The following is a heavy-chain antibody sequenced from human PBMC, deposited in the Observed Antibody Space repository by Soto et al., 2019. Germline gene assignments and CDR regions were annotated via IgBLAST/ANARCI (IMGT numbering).Heavy chain of an antibody. V-gene: IGHV3-23*01. D-gene: IGHD2-15*01. CDR1: GFTFSSYA. Sequence: EVQLLESGGGLVQPGGSLRLSCAASGFTFSSYAMSWVRQAPGKGLEWVSALSGSGGSTYYADSVKGRFTISRDNSKNTLYLQMNSLRAEDTAVYYCAKDRDCSGGSCYFAGSGHYFDYWGQGTLVTVSS. CDR2: LSGSGGST. J-gene: IGHJ4*02. CDR3: AKDRDCSGGSCYFAGSGHYFDY.